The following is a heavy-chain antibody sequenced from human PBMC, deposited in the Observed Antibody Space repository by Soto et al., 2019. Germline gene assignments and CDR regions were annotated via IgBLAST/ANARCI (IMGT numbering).Heavy chain of an antibody. CDR1: GGSISSSSFH. J-gene: IGHJ5*02. D-gene: IGHD6-13*01. CDR3: ARRERAAGTDWWFDP. Sequence: QLQLQESGPGLVKPSETLSLTCTVSGGSISSSSFHWGWIRQPPGKGLEWIGSIYYSGSTYYSPSLKSRVTISVDTAKNQFSLKLSSVTAADTAAYYCARRERAAGTDWWFDPWGQGTLVTVSS. CDR2: IYYSGST. V-gene: IGHV4-39*01.